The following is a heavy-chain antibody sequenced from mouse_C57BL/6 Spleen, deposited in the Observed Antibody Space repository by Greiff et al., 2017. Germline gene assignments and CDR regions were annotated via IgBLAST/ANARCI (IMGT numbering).Heavy chain of an antibody. D-gene: IGHD2-4*01. CDR2: IHPNSGST. J-gene: IGHJ3*01. CDR3: ARGYDYDVWFAY. CDR1: GYTFTSYW. V-gene: IGHV1-64*01. Sequence: VQLQQPGAELVKPGASVKLSCKASGYTFTSYWMHWVKQRPGQGLEWIGMIHPNSGSTNYNEKFKSKATLTVDTSSSTAYMQLSSLTSEDSAVYYFARGYDYDVWFAYWGQGTLVTVSA.